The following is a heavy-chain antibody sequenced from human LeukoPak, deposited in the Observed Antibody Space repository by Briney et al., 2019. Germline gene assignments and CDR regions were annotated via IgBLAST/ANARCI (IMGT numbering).Heavy chain of an antibody. CDR1: GFTFDDYA. D-gene: IGHD3-10*01. CDR2: ISWNSGSI. CDR3: ARPLMYYYGSETYFWFDP. J-gene: IGHJ5*02. V-gene: IGHV3-9*01. Sequence: GGSLRLSCAASGFTFDDYAMHWVRQAPGEGLEWVSGISWNSGSIGYADSVKGRFTISRDNAKNSLYLQMNSLRAEDTAVYYCARPLMYYYGSETYFWFDPWGQGTPVTVSS.